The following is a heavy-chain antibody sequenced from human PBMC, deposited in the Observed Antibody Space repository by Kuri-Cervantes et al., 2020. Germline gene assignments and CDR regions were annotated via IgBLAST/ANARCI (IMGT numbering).Heavy chain of an antibody. D-gene: IGHD6-6*01. J-gene: IGHJ3*02. V-gene: IGHV3-7*01. CDR3: ASGAALDAFDI. CDR2: IKQDGSEK. Sequence: GESLKISCAASGFTFSSYWMSWVRQAPGKGLEWVANIKQDGSEKYYVDSVKGRFTISRDNAKNSLYLQMNSLRAEDTAVYYCASGAALDAFDIWGQGTMVTVSS. CDR1: GFTFSSYW.